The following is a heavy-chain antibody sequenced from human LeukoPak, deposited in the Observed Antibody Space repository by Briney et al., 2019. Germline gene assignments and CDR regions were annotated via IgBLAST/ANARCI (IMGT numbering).Heavy chain of an antibody. D-gene: IGHD1-26*01. CDR3: ARSGSYYGIFDY. J-gene: IGHJ4*02. Sequence: ASVKVFCKASGYTFTGYYMHWVRQAPGQGLEWMGWINPNSGGTNYAQKFQGRVTMTRDTSISTAYMELSRLRSDDTAVYYCARSGSYYGIFDYWGQGTLVTVSS. V-gene: IGHV1-2*02. CDR1: GYTFTGYY. CDR2: INPNSGGT.